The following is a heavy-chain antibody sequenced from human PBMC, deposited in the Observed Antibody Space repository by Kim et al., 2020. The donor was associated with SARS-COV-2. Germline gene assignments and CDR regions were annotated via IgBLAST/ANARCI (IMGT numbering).Heavy chain of an antibody. Sequence: SQTLSLTCAISGDSVSSNSAAWNWIRQSPSRGLEWLGRTYYRSKWYNDYAVSVKSRITINPDTSKNQFSLQLNSVTPEDTAVYYCARVAFGKTYCSSTSCYMGIDYWGQGPWSPSPQ. D-gene: IGHD2-2*02. V-gene: IGHV6-1*01. J-gene: IGHJ4*02. CDR1: GDSVSSNSAA. CDR2: TYYRSKWYN. CDR3: ARVAFGKTYCSSTSCYMGIDY.